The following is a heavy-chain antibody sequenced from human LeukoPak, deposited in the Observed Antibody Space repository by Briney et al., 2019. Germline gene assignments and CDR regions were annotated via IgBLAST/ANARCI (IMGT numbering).Heavy chain of an antibody. Sequence: GGSLRLSCSASGFTFSSYAMHWVRQAPGKGLEYVSAISSNGGSTYYADSVKGRFTISRDNSKNTLYLQMSSLRAEDTAVYYCVSAPGYSSGWYWLDPWGQGTLVTVSS. V-gene: IGHV3-64D*06. CDR3: VSAPGYSSGWYWLDP. CDR1: GFTFSSYA. CDR2: ISSNGGST. D-gene: IGHD6-19*01. J-gene: IGHJ5*02.